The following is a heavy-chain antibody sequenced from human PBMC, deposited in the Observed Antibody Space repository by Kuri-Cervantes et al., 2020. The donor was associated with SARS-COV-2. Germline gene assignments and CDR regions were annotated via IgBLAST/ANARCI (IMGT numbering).Heavy chain of an antibody. J-gene: IGHJ6*02. V-gene: IGHV4-39*01. Sequence: SETLSLTCTISGGSISSSSYYWGWIRQPPGKGLEWIGSIYYSGSTYYSPSLKSRVTIFVDTSKDQFSLKLSSVTAADTTVYYCRGYSTSSYYYYGMDVWGHRTTVTVSS. CDR1: GGSISSSSYY. D-gene: IGHD6-6*01. CDR2: IYYSGST. CDR3: RGYSTSSYYYYGMDV.